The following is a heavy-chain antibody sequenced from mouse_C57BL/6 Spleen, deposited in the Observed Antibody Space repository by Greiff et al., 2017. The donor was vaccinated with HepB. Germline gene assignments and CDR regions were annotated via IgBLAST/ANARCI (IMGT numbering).Heavy chain of an antibody. CDR3: ARPLFPTGNFDV. CDR2: ISSGSSTI. CDR1: GFTFSDYG. J-gene: IGHJ1*03. D-gene: IGHD4-1*02. V-gene: IGHV5-17*01. Sequence: EVKLVESGGGLVKPGGSLKLSCAASGFTFSDYGMHWVRQAPEKGLEWVAYISSGSSTIYYADTVKGRFTISRDNAKNTLFLQMTSLRSEDTAMYYCARPLFPTGNFDVWGTGTTVTVSS.